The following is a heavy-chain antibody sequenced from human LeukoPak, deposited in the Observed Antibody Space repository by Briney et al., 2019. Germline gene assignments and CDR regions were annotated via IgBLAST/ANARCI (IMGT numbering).Heavy chain of an antibody. D-gene: IGHD3-10*01. CDR2: INPNSGDT. Sequence: ASVKVSCKASGYTFTGYYMHWVRQAPGQGLEWMGWINPNSGDTNYAEKFQGRVTMTRDTSISTAYMDLRRLRSDDTAVYYCARDQAWFGELLFSHDAFDIWGQGTMVTVSS. V-gene: IGHV1-2*02. CDR1: GYTFTGYY. J-gene: IGHJ3*02. CDR3: ARDQAWFGELLFSHDAFDI.